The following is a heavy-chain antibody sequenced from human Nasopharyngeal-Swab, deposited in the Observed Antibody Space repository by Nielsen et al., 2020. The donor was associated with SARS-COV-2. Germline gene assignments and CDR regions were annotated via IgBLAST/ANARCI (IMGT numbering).Heavy chain of an antibody. CDR2: IYPGDSDT. Sequence: VRQMPGKGLEWMGIIYPGDSDTRYSPSFQGQVTISADKSISTAYLPWSSLKASDTAMYYCARRDDSYYFDYWGQGTLVTVSS. J-gene: IGHJ4*02. D-gene: IGHD3-3*01. V-gene: IGHV5-51*01. CDR3: ARRDDSYYFDY.